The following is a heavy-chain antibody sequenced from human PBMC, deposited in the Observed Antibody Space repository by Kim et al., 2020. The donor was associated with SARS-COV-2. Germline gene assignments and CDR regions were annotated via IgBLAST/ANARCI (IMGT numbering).Heavy chain of an antibody. J-gene: IGHJ4*02. V-gene: IGHV4-31*02. CDR3: ARASYSGYDVPYYFDY. D-gene: IGHD5-12*01. Sequence: LKSRVTISVDTSKNQFSLKLSSVTAADTAVYYCARASYSGYDVPYYFDYWGQGTLVTVSS.